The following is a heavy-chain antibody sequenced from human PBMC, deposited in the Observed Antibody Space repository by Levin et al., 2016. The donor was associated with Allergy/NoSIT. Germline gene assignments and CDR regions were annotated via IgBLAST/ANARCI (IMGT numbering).Heavy chain of an antibody. V-gene: IGHV3-49*04. CDR2: TRSKAYGGTT. Sequence: GGSLRLSCTASGFTFGDYAMTWVRQAPGKGLEWVGFTRSKAYGGTTEYAASVKGRFTISRDDSRFIAYLQMDSLKTEDTAVYYCSRGPDYTARFDYWGQGTLVTVSS. CDR3: SRGPDYTARFDY. J-gene: IGHJ4*02. D-gene: IGHD4-11*01. CDR1: GFTFGDYA.